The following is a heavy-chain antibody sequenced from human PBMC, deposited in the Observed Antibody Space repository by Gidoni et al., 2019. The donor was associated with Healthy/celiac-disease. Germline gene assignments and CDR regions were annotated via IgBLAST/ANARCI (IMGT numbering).Heavy chain of an antibody. D-gene: IGHD2-2*01. CDR3: ASSSTHGPFDY. CDR1: GFTFSRYS. J-gene: IGHJ4*02. Sequence: EVQLVESGGGLVKPGGSLRLSGAASGFTFSRYSMNWVRQAPGKGLEWVSSMSSSSSYIYYADSVKGRFTISRDNAKNSLYLQMNSLRAEDTAVYYGASSSTHGPFDYWGQGTLVTVSS. CDR2: MSSSSSYI. V-gene: IGHV3-21*01.